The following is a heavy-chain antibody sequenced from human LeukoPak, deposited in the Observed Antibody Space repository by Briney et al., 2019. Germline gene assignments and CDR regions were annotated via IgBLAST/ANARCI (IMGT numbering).Heavy chain of an antibody. CDR2: ISSSASTR. V-gene: IGHV3-11*04. D-gene: IGHD5-24*01. CDR3: ARETPRRGETRDGYR. CDR1: GFTFSDYY. J-gene: IGHJ4*02. Sequence: GGSLRLSCAASGFTFSDYYMSWIRQAPGKGLEWISYISSSASTRNYADSVKGRFTISRDNAKNSLHLQIKSLRAEDTAVYYCARETPRRGETRDGYRWGQGTVVTVSS.